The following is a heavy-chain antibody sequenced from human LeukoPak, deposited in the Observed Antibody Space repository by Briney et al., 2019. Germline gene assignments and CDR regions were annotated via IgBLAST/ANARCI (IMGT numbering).Heavy chain of an antibody. D-gene: IGHD6-13*01. CDR3: ARLSEELEAHFDF. CDR2: IYGGDSET. Sequence: GESLKISCKGSGYRLNSYWIGWVRQMPGKGLEWMGVIYGGDSETRYSPSFQGHVTISADKSISTAYLQWSSLKASDTAMYYCARLSEELEAHFDFWGQGTPVTVSS. J-gene: IGHJ4*02. CDR1: GYRLNSYW. V-gene: IGHV5-51*01.